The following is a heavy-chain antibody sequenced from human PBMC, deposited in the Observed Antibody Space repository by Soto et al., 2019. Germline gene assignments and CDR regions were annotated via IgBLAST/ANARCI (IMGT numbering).Heavy chain of an antibody. J-gene: IGHJ4*02. D-gene: IGHD5-12*01. V-gene: IGHV4-59*08. CDR2: IFYSGST. Sequence: PSETLSLTCTVSGGSISSYYWSCVRQPPGKGLEWIGYIFYSGSTNYNPSLKSRVTISVDTSKNQFSLKLSSVTAADTAVYYCARHSKYSGYDQWYFDYWGQGTLVTVSS. CDR3: ARHSKYSGYDQWYFDY. CDR1: GGSISSYY.